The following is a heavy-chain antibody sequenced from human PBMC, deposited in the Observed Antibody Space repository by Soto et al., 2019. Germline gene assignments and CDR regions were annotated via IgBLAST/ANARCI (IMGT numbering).Heavy chain of an antibody. J-gene: IGHJ4*02. D-gene: IGHD2-2*01. CDR3: AKENLAPFVVVPAACDY. CDR2: ISAYNGNT. V-gene: IGHV1-18*01. CDR1: GYIFTSYV. Sequence: GALGKVCCKASGYIFTSYVISWVRQAPGQGLGWMRWISAYNGNTNYAQKLQGRVTTTTGTSTSTAYMELRSLSSDDTVVYYCAKENLAPFVVVPAACDYWGQGTQVTVS.